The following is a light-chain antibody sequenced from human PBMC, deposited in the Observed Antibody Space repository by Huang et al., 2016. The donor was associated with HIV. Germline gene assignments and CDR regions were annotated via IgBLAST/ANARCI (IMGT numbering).Light chain of an antibody. CDR3: QQYFETPLT. Sequence: DIVMTQSPDSLAVSLGERATVNCKSSQTILYSSKNKNYLAWYQKKPGQPPKLLIYWASTRESGVPARFSGSGSGTDFTLTISSLQAEDVAVYYCQQYFETPLTFGGGTKVEIK. CDR1: QTILYSSKNKNY. CDR2: WAS. V-gene: IGKV4-1*01. J-gene: IGKJ4*01.